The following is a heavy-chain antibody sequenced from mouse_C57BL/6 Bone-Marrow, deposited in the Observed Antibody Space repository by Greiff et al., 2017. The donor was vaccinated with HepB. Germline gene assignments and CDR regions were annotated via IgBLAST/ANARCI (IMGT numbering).Heavy chain of an antibody. J-gene: IGHJ3*01. V-gene: IGHV1-59*01. D-gene: IGHD2-1*01. CDR3: ARSGNYPSWFAY. CDR1: GYTFTSYW. CDR2: IDPSDSYT. Sequence: QVQLQQPGAELVRPGTSVKLSCKASGYTFTSYWMHWVKQRPGQGLEWIGVIDPSDSYTNYNQKFKGKATLTVDKSSSTAYMQLSSLTSEDSAVYYCARSGNYPSWFAYWGQGTLVTVSA.